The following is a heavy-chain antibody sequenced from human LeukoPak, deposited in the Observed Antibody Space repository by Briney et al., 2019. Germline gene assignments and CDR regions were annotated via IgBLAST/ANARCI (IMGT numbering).Heavy chain of an antibody. D-gene: IGHD3-9*01. Sequence: ASVKASCKASGYTFTSYDINWVRQATGQGLEWMGWMNPNSGNTGYAQKFQGRVTMTRNTSISTAYMELSSLRSEDTAVYYCARAVTVRRYFDWLLPYYYYYMDVWGKGTTVTVSS. V-gene: IGHV1-8*01. J-gene: IGHJ6*03. CDR1: GYTFTSYD. CDR3: ARAVTVRRYFDWLLPYYYYYMDV. CDR2: MNPNSGNT.